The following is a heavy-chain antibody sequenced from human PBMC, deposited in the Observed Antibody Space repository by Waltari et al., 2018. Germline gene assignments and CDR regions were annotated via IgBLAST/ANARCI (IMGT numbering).Heavy chain of an antibody. CDR3: ARARVPAAIIDY. J-gene: IGHJ4*02. Sequence: QVQLQESGPGLVKPSQTLSLTCTVSGGSISSGGYYWSWIRQHPGKGLEWIGYIYYSGSTYDNPSLKSRVTISVDTSKNQFSLKLSSVTAADTAVYYCARARVPAAIIDYWGQGTLVTVSS. D-gene: IGHD2-2*01. CDR2: IYYSGST. V-gene: IGHV4-31*03. CDR1: GGSISSGGYY.